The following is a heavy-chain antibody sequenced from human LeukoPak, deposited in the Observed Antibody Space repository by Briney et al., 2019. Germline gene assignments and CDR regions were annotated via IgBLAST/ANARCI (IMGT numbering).Heavy chain of an antibody. D-gene: IGHD2-2*01. CDR1: GFTFRSYS. Sequence: GGSLRLSCAASGFTFRSYSMNWIRQAPGKGLEWVSAIDPSSTYIYYADSVKGRFTISRDNAENSLYLQMNSLRVEDTAVYYCARAPTVLVGYCSSSSCQADYWGQGTLVTVSS. CDR2: IDPSSTYI. V-gene: IGHV3-21*01. J-gene: IGHJ4*02. CDR3: ARAPTVLVGYCSSSSCQADY.